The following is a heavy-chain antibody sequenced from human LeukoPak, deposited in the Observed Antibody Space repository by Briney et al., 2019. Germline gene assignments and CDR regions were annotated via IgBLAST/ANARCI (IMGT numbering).Heavy chain of an antibody. V-gene: IGHV3-7*01. CDR3: ARDYYDFWSGYYYYYYMDV. CDR2: IKQDGSEK. D-gene: IGHD3-3*01. Sequence: GGSLRLSCTASGLTFSSYVMSWVRQAPGKGLEWVANIKQDGSEKYYVDSVKGRFTISRDNAKNSLYLQMNSLRAEDTAVYYCARDYYDFWSGYYYYYYMDVWGKGTTVTVSS. J-gene: IGHJ6*03. CDR1: GLTFSSYV.